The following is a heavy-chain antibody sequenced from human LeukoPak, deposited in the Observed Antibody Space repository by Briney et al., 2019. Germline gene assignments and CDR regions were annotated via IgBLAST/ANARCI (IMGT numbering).Heavy chain of an antibody. Sequence: SETLSLTCTVSGGSISSAGYYWSWIRQPPGKGLEWIGYIYYSGSTNYNPSLKSRVTISVDTSKNQFSLKLSSVTAADTAVYYCARDYKAPLWAFDIWGQGTMVTVSS. CDR1: GGSISSAGYY. CDR2: IYYSGST. CDR3: ARDYKAPLWAFDI. J-gene: IGHJ3*02. D-gene: IGHD1-1*01. V-gene: IGHV4-61*08.